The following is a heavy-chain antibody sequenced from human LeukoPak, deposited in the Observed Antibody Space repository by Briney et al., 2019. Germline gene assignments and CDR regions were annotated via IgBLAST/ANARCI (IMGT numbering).Heavy chain of an antibody. Sequence: ASVKVSCKASGYTFTGYYMHWVRQAPGQGLEWMGWINPNSGGTNYAQKFQGRVTMTRDTSISTAYMELGRLRSDDTAVYYCARDRAYSSSWYRGHWFDPWGQGTLVTVSS. V-gene: IGHV1-2*02. CDR1: GYTFTGYY. CDR3: ARDRAYSSSWYRGHWFDP. CDR2: INPNSGGT. D-gene: IGHD6-13*01. J-gene: IGHJ5*02.